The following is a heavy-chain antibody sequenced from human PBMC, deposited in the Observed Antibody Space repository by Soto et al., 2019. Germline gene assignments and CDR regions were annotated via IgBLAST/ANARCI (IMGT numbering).Heavy chain of an antibody. CDR1: GLTFNIYW. V-gene: IGHV3-74*01. D-gene: IGHD5-18*01. CDR2: IKFDVSTT. Sequence: EVQVVESGGGLIQPGGSLRLSCVASGLTFNIYWMHWVRQAPGKGLVWVSRIKFDVSTTSYADSVKGRFTISRDNAKNTVFLQMNSLRADDTGVYYCARGIRNYYGVDVWGQGTTVTVSS. J-gene: IGHJ6*02. CDR3: ARGIRNYYGVDV.